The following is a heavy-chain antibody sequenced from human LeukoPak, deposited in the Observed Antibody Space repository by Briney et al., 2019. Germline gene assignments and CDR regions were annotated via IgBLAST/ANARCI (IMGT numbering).Heavy chain of an antibody. V-gene: IGHV4-59*08. CDR2: IYYSGST. D-gene: IGHD2-2*01. CDR3: ARGTRYDPGQFDL. J-gene: IGHJ2*01. CDR1: GGSISSYY. Sequence: PSETLSLTCTVSGGSISSYYWSWIRQPPGKGLEWIGYIYYSGSTNYNPSLKSRVTISVDTSKNQFSLKLSSVTAADTAVYYCARGTRYDPGQFDLWGRGTLVTVSS.